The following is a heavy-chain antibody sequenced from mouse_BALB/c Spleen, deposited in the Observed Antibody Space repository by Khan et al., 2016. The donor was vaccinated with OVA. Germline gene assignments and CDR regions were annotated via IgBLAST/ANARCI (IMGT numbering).Heavy chain of an antibody. J-gene: IGHJ3*01. Sequence: VQLQQSGPELMKPGASVKISCKASGYSFTSYYIHWVMQSHGKSLEWIGYIDPFSGGTTYNQKFKGKATLTVDKSSSTAYIHFSNLTSEDSAVYYGTRHGYVAWFTYWGQGTLVTVSA. D-gene: IGHD2-2*01. CDR2: IDPFSGGT. CDR3: TRHGYVAWFTY. V-gene: IGHV1S135*01. CDR1: GYSFTSYY.